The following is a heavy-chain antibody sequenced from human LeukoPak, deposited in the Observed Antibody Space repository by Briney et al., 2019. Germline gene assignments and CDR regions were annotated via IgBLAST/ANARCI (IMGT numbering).Heavy chain of an antibody. Sequence: GRSLRLSCAASGFTFSSYGMHWVRQAPGKGLEWVAVIWYDGSNKYYADSVKGRFTISRDNSKNTLYLQMNSLGAEDTAVYYCARRGGGYSSENWFDPWGQGTLVTVSS. V-gene: IGHV3-33*01. J-gene: IGHJ5*02. D-gene: IGHD6-25*01. CDR3: ARRGGGYSSENWFDP. CDR1: GFTFSSYG. CDR2: IWYDGSNK.